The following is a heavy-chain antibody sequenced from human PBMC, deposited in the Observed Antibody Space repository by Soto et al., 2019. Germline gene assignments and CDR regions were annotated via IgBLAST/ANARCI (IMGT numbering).Heavy chain of an antibody. CDR2: ISWNSGII. CDR1: GFTFDDYA. CDR3: ARGYSYVPNWFDP. Sequence: GGSLRLSCAASGFTFDDYAMHWVRQAPGKGLEWVSGISWNSGIIGYADSVKGRFTISRDNAKNSLYLQMNSLRAEDTALYYCARGYSYVPNWFDPWGQGTLVTVSS. J-gene: IGHJ5*02. V-gene: IGHV3-9*01. D-gene: IGHD5-18*01.